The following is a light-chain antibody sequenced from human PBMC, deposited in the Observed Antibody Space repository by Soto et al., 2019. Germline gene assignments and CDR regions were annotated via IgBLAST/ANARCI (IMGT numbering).Light chain of an antibody. CDR1: QTISSW. Sequence: DIQMTQSPSTLSGSVGDRVTITCRASQTISSWLAWYQQKPGKAPKLLIYKASTLKSGVTSSFSGSGSVTEFTLTISSLQPDDFATYYCQHYNSYSEAFGQGTKVELK. V-gene: IGKV1-5*03. CDR3: QHYNSYSEA. J-gene: IGKJ1*01. CDR2: KAS.